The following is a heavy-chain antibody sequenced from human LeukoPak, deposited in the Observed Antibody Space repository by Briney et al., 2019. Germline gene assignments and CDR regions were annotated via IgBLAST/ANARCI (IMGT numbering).Heavy chain of an antibody. CDR3: STLWYGA. D-gene: IGHD3-10*01. CDR1: GFTFTNTW. Sequence: GGSLRLSCAASGFTFTNTWMYWVRQAPGKGLEWVGRIKSKTDGGTSDYAAPVTGRFTISRDDSKSTLYLEMNSLKTEDTGVYYCSTLWYGAWGQGTLVTVSS. J-gene: IGHJ5*02. V-gene: IGHV3-15*01. CDR2: IKSKTDGGTS.